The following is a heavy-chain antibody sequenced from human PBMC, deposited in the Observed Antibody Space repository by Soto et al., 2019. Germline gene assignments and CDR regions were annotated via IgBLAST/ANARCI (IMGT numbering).Heavy chain of an antibody. CDR2: AGPSGSST. V-gene: IGHV3-23*01. D-gene: IGHD3-22*01. J-gene: IGHJ4*02. Sequence: LRLSCAASGFTFGSYAMSWVRLAPGKGLAWVSVAGPSGSSTFYADSVRGRFTISRDNVENTLYLQMNSLRVADTALYFCARTYYYDSTGYYRTFDYWGQGTLVTVSS. CDR3: ARTYYYDSTGYYRTFDY. CDR1: GFTFGSYA.